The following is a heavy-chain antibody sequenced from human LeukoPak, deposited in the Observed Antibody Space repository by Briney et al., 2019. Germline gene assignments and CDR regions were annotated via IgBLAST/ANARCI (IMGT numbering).Heavy chain of an antibody. CDR1: GYSISSCYY. Sequence: SETLSLTCTVSGYSISSCYYWGWIRQPPGKGREWIGIIYHSGRTYYNPSLKSRVTISVDTSKNKFSLQLSSVTAADTAVYYCAREGDSSSVGCFDPWGQGTLVTVSS. CDR2: IYHSGRT. D-gene: IGHD6-13*01. J-gene: IGHJ5*02. V-gene: IGHV4-38-2*02. CDR3: AREGDSSSVGCFDP.